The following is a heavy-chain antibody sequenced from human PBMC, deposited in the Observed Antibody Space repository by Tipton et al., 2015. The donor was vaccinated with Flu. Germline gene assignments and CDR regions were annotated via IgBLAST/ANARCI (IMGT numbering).Heavy chain of an antibody. D-gene: IGHD3-16*01. CDR3: AREGEFGDYLEY. V-gene: IGHV1-18*01. Sequence: QVQLVQSGAEVKKPGASVKASCKASGYTFTNYGISWVRQAPGQGLELVGWISAYSGNTNYAQRLQDRVTVTTDTSATTSYMELRNLKSDDTAVYYCAREGEFGDYLEYWGQGTLVTVSS. CDR1: GYTFTNYG. CDR2: ISAYSGNT. J-gene: IGHJ4*02.